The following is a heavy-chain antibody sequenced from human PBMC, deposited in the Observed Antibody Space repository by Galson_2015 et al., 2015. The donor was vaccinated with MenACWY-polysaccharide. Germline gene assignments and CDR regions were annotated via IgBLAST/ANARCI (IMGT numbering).Heavy chain of an antibody. Sequence: SLRLSCAASGFTFKHNGMHWVRQAPGKGLEWVAFIRHDGTNEDYVDSVRGRFTISRDNSKNTLYLQMSSLRTEDTAVYFCAKQAYSSGCDYWGPGTLVTVSS. CDR1: GFTFKHNG. CDR3: AKQAYSSGCDY. V-gene: IGHV3-30*02. D-gene: IGHD6-19*01. J-gene: IGHJ4*02. CDR2: IRHDGTNE.